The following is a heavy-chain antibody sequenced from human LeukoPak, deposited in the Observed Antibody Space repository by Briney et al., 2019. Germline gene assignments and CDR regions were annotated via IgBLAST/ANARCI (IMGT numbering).Heavy chain of an antibody. Sequence: GGSLRLSCAASGFTFSSYWMSWVRQAPGKGLEWVANIKQDGSEKYYVDSVKGRFTISRDNAKNSLYLQMNSLRAEDTAVYYCARGRELYCSSTSCYAFDYWGQGTLVTVSS. J-gene: IGHJ4*02. CDR2: IKQDGSEK. D-gene: IGHD2-2*01. V-gene: IGHV3-7*01. CDR3: ARGRELYCSSTSCYAFDY. CDR1: GFTFSSYW.